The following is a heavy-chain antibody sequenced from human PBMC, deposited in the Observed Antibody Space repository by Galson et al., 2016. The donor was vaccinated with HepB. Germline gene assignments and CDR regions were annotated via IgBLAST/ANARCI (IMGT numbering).Heavy chain of an antibody. CDR2: IRSSDTTI. CDR3: ARDYDYAFDH. D-gene: IGHD3-16*01. Sequence: SLRLSCAASGFTFSSYEMNWVRQAPGKGLEWVSYIRSSDTTIYYADSVKGRFTISKDNVKKSLYLQMNNLRDEDTAVYYCARDYDYAFDHWGQGTLVTVSS. J-gene: IGHJ4*02. CDR1: GFTFSSYE. V-gene: IGHV3-48*03.